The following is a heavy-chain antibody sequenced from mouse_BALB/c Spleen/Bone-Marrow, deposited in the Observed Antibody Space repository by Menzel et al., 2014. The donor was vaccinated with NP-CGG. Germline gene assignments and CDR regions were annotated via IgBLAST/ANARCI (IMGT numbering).Heavy chain of an antibody. CDR3: ARRGRIAEALGY. Sequence: LQESGPGQVKPGASVKMSCKASGYTFTSYVMHWVKQKPGQGLEWIGYISPYNDGTDYNEKFKGKATLTSDKSSSTAYMELSSLTSEDSAVYYCARRGRIAEALGYWGQGTTLTVSS. D-gene: IGHD6-1*01. CDR1: GYTFTSYV. J-gene: IGHJ2*01. V-gene: IGHV1-14*01. CDR2: ISPYNDGT.